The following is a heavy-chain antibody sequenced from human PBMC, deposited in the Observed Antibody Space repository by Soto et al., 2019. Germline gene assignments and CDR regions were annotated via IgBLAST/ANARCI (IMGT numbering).Heavy chain of an antibody. CDR2: VYYSGTT. CDR1: GGSISSSSYY. Sequence: PSETLSLTCTVSGGSISSSSYYWGWIRQPPGKGLEWIGSVYYSGTTHYSPSLKSRVTMSVDTSKNQFSLKLTSVTAADTAAYYCATTADHWGQGTLVTVSS. J-gene: IGHJ4*02. CDR3: ATTADH. V-gene: IGHV4-39*01. D-gene: IGHD2-21*02.